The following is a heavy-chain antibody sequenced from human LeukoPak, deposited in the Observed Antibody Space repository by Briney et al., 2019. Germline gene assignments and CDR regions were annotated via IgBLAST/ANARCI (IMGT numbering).Heavy chain of an antibody. J-gene: IGHJ4*02. Sequence: KTSETLSLTXTVSGFSISSGHFWGWIRQSPAKSLEWIGSIGNLHHGHGGDVYYRPSLRSRVSLSVDTSRNSFSLRLTSVTAADTAVYYCAGNPPYYYDSSGYSDLVQFDYWGQGTLVTVSS. D-gene: IGHD3-22*01. V-gene: IGHV4-38-2*02. CDR2: IGNLHHGHGGDV. CDR1: GFSISSGHF. CDR3: AGNPPYYYDSSGYSDLVQFDY.